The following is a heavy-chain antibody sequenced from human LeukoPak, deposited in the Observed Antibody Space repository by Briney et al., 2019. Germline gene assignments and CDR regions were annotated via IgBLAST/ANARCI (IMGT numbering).Heavy chain of an antibody. J-gene: IGHJ3*02. CDR2: INHSGST. CDR3: ARGGYYYGSGSYRPDAFDI. Sequence: SETLSLTCAVSGGSFRGFYWKWLRQPPGKGLEWIGEINHSGSTNYNPSLKSRVTMSVDTSKNQFSLKLSSVTAADTAVYYCARGGYYYGSGSYRPDAFDIWGQETMVTVSS. D-gene: IGHD3-10*01. V-gene: IGHV4-34*01. CDR1: GGSFRGFY.